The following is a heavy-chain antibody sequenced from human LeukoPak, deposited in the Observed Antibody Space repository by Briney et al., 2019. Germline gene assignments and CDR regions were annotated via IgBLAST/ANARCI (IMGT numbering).Heavy chain of an antibody. V-gene: IGHV1-2*06. CDR3: ARKLRTNYYFDY. D-gene: IGHD1-26*01. Sequence: ASVKVSCKASGYTFTGYYMHWVRQAPGQGLEWLGRINPNSGGTNYAQKFQGRVTMTRDTSINTAYMELSRLRSDDTAVYYCARKLRTNYYFDYWGQGTLVTVSS. CDR2: INPNSGGT. CDR1: GYTFTGYY. J-gene: IGHJ4*02.